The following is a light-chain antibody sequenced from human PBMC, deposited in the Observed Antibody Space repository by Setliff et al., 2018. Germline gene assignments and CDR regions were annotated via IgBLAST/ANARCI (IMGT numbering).Light chain of an antibody. J-gene: IGLJ1*01. CDR3: QSYAGSLSGSV. CDR2: GNS. CDR1: SSNIGAGYD. Sequence: PGQRVTISCTGSSSNIGAGYDVHWYQQLPGTAPKLLIYGNSNRPSGVPDRFSGSKSGTSASLAITGLQAEDEADYYCQSYAGSLSGSVFGTGTKGTVL. V-gene: IGLV1-40*01.